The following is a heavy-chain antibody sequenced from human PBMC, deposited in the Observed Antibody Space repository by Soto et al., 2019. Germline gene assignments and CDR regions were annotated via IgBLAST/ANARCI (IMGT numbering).Heavy chain of an antibody. V-gene: IGHV3-33*01. CDR1: GFTFSNYG. J-gene: IGHJ6*02. D-gene: IGHD3-10*01. CDR3: ARDAEYSGNGMDV. CDR2: ILNDGSNR. Sequence: QVQLVESGGGVVQPGRSLRLSCAASGFTFSNYGMHWVRQAPGKGLEWVAVILNDGSNRYHADSVKDRFTISRDNSKNMLYLKMNSLRAEDTAVYYCARDAEYSGNGMDVWGQGTTVTVS.